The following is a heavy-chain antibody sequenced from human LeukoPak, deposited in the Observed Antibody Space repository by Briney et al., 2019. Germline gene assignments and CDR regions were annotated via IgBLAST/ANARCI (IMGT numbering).Heavy chain of an antibody. Sequence: PSETLSLTCTVSDGSLSSYYWSWIRQPPGKGLEWIGYIYYSGSTNYNPSLKSRVTISVDASKNQFSLKLSSVTAADTAVYYCARDPSYHDYYDSSGYYDYWGQGTLVTVSS. CDR1: DGSLSSYY. V-gene: IGHV4-59*01. CDR2: IYYSGST. CDR3: ARDPSYHDYYDSSGYYDY. J-gene: IGHJ4*02. D-gene: IGHD3-22*01.